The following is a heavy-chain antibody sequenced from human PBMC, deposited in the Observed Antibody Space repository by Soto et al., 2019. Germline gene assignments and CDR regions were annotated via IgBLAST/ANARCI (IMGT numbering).Heavy chain of an antibody. J-gene: IGHJ5*02. V-gene: IGHV3-33*01. D-gene: IGHD6-6*01. CDR1: GFTFSSYG. Sequence: GGALRLSCAASGFTFSSYGMHWVRQAPGKGLEWVAVIWYDGSNKYYAGSVKGRFTISRDNSKNTLYLQMNSLRAEDTAVYYCQREKYSRSVAGNNGNSVRHNWFDPWGQXSLVTVSA. CDR2: IWYDGSNK. CDR3: QREKYSRSVAGNNGNSVRHNWFDP.